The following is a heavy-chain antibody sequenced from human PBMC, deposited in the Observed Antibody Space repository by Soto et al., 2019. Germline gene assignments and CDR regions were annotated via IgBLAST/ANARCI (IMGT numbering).Heavy chain of an antibody. CDR2: IYYSGST. D-gene: IGHD5-12*01. V-gene: IGHV4-59*08. CDR1: GGSISSYY. J-gene: IGHJ4*02. CDR3: ARHVNYSGYERFDY. Sequence: QVQLQESGPGLVKPSETLSLTCTVSGGSISSYYWSWIRQPPGKGLEWIGYIYYSGSTNYNPSLKSRVTISVDTSKNQFSLKLSSVTAADTAVYYCARHVNYSGYERFDYWGQGTLVTVSS.